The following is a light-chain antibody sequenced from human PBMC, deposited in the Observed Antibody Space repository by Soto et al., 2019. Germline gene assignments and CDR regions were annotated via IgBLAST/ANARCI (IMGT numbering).Light chain of an antibody. CDR2: AAS. Sequence: DIQMTQSPSSLSASVGDRVTITCRASQTISRYLNWYQQKPGKAPKLLIYAASSLLSGAPSRFSRSGSGTEFTLTITSLQPEDFAIYYCQQTYITRTFGQGTKVEI. CDR3: QQTYITRT. J-gene: IGKJ1*01. V-gene: IGKV1-39*01. CDR1: QTISRY.